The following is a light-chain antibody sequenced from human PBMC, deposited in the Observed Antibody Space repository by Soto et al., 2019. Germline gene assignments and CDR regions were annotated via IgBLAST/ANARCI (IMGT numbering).Light chain of an antibody. Sequence: QSVLTQPASVSGSPGQSITISCTGTSSDVGNYNLVSWYQHHPGKAPNLMISEVTKRPSGVSNRFSGSKSGNTASLTISGLQAEDEADYYCCSYAGSSTYVFGTGTKVNGL. CDR1: SSDVGNYNL. V-gene: IGLV2-23*02. J-gene: IGLJ1*01. CDR3: CSYAGSSTYV. CDR2: EVT.